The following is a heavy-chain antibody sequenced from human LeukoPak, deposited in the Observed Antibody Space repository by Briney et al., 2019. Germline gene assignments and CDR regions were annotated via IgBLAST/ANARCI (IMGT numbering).Heavy chain of an antibody. J-gene: IGHJ6*02. D-gene: IGHD2-2*01. CDR3: AKDRCGSPCFYGLDV. CDR1: GSPFSSSA. CDR2: ISGGGDNK. V-gene: IGHV3-23*01. Sequence: GGSLKLSCVASGSPFSSSAMSWVRQAPGKGLEWVSGISGGGDNKYYSDSVKGRFTISRDNSKNTLYLQMNSLRAEDTAVYYCAKDRCGSPCFYGLDVWGQGTPVTVSS.